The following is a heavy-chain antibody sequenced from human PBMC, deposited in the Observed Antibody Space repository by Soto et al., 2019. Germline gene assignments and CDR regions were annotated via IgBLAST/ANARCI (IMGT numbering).Heavy chain of an antibody. J-gene: IGHJ4*02. Sequence: SETLSLTCTVSGGSISSGGYYWGWIRQHPGKGLEWIGYIYYSGSPYYNPSRKSRVTISVDTSKNQFSLKLSSVTAADTAVYYCARARTKWYYFDYWGQGTLVTVSS. CDR3: ARARTKWYYFDY. CDR1: GGSISSGGYY. CDR2: IYYSGSP. V-gene: IGHV4-31*03. D-gene: IGHD2-15*01.